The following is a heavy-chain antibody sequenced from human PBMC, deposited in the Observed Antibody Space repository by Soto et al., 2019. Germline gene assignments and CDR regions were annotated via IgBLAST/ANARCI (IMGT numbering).Heavy chain of an antibody. CDR1: GFTFSRFV. CDR3: ARDASYYSLWSCYYPSRNGMDV. V-gene: IGHV3-33*01. D-gene: IGHD3-3*01. Sequence: QVQVVEYGGGVGKPGRSLRISCAASGFTFSRFVMHWVRQDPGKGLEWVSLIWYDGSKKSYGDSVKGRFTISRDNSRNTVYLQMNSLRADDTAVYYCARDASYYSLWSCYYPSRNGMDVWGQGSTVTVSS. J-gene: IGHJ6*02. CDR2: IWYDGSKK.